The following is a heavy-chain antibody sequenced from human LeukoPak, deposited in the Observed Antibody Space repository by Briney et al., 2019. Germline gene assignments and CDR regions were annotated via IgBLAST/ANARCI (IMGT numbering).Heavy chain of an antibody. CDR1: GFTFSSYG. Sequence: GGSLRLSFAASGFTFSSYGLLLVRQAPGNGLALVAALSYDGSNKYYADSVKGRFTISRDNSKNTLYLQMNSLRAEDTAVYYCAKELPYYYGSGSYPSYYYGMDVWGQGTTVTVSS. D-gene: IGHD3-10*01. CDR2: LSYDGSNK. V-gene: IGHV3-30*18. CDR3: AKELPYYYGSGSYPSYYYGMDV. J-gene: IGHJ6*02.